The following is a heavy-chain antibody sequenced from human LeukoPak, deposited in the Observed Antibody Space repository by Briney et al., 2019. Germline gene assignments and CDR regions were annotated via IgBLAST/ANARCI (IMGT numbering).Heavy chain of an antibody. D-gene: IGHD1-26*01. J-gene: IGHJ4*02. CDR1: ADSVSSNSAT. CDR2: TYDRSKWYN. V-gene: IGHV6-1*01. CDR3: ARATLGGGGYYVDFDY. Sequence: SQTLSLTCAISADSVSSNSATWNWIRQSPSRGLEWLGRTYDRSKWYNGYAGSVKSRITINPDTSKNQFSLQLNSVTPEDTAVYYCARATLGGGGYYVDFDYWGQGTLVTVSS.